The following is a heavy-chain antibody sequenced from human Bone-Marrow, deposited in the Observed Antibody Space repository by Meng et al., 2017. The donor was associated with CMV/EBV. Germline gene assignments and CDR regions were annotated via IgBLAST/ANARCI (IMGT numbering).Heavy chain of an antibody. Sequence: SVKVSCKASGYTFTSYDINWVRQAPGQGLEWMGGIIPIFGTANYAQKFQGRVTITTDESTSTAYMELSSLRSEDTAVYYCARGGGNARINWFDPWGQGTLVTASS. V-gene: IGHV1-69*05. CDR2: IIPIFGTA. CDR3: ARGGGNARINWFDP. CDR1: GYTFTSYD. J-gene: IGHJ5*02. D-gene: IGHD4-23*01.